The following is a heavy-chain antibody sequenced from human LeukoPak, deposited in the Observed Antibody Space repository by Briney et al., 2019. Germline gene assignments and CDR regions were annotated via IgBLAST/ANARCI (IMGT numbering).Heavy chain of an antibody. D-gene: IGHD3-3*01. J-gene: IGHJ3*02. V-gene: IGHV1-69*06. Sequence: SVKVPCKASGGTFSSYAISWVRQAPGQGLEWMGGIIPIFGTAYYAQKFQGRVTITADKSTSTAYMELSSLRSEDTAVYYCARVAYYDFWSGYSNAFDIWGQGTMVTVSS. CDR3: ARVAYYDFWSGYSNAFDI. CDR2: IIPIFGTA. CDR1: GGTFSSYA.